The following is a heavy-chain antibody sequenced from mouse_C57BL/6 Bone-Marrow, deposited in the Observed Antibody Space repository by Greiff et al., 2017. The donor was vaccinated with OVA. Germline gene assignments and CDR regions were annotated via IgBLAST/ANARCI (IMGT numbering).Heavy chain of an antibody. J-gene: IGHJ2*01. CDR2: IYPRDGST. D-gene: IGHD1-1*01. CDR3: AREGIYYYGSSFFDY. CDR1: VYTFTSYD. V-gene: IGHV1-85*01. Sequence: QVQLKQSGPELVKPGASVKLSCKASVYTFTSYDINWVKQRPGQGLEWIGWIYPRDGSTKYNEKFKGKATLTVDTSSSTAYMELHSLTSEDSAVYFCAREGIYYYGSSFFDYWGQGTTLTVSS.